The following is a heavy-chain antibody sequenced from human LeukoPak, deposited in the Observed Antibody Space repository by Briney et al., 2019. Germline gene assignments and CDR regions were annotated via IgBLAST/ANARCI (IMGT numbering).Heavy chain of an antibody. CDR2: IYPGDSDT. CDR1: GHSFTSYW. J-gene: IGHJ4*02. D-gene: IGHD3-10*01. V-gene: IGHV5-51*01. CDR3: ARADYGSGSYFFGY. Sequence: GESLKISCKDSGHSFTSYWIGWVRQMPGKGLEWMGIIYPGDSDTRYSPSFQGQVTISADRSISTAYLQWSSLKASDTAMYYCARADYGSGSYFFGYWGQGTLATVSS.